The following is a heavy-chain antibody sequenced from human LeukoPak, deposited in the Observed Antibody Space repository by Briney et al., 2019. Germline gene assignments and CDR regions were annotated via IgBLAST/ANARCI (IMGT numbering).Heavy chain of an antibody. Sequence: SETLSLTCAVSGYSISSGYYWGWIRLPPGKGLEWIGSIYHSGSTYYNPSLKSRVTISVDTSKNQFSLKLSSVTAADTAVYYCARISSLAGSSNYWGQGTLVTVSS. CDR1: GYSISSGYY. CDR2: IYHSGST. CDR3: ARISSLAGSSNY. D-gene: IGHD3-10*01. J-gene: IGHJ4*02. V-gene: IGHV4-38-2*01.